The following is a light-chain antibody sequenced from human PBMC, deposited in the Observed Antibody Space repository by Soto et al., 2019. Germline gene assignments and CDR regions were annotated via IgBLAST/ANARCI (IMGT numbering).Light chain of an antibody. Sequence: EIVLTQSPGTLSLSPVERATLSCRATQSGYDSYLAWYQQKPGQAPRPLIYGASTRATGIPARFSGSGSATEFTPTISSLEPEDFAVYYCQQRSNWPPFTFGPGTKVDIK. J-gene: IGKJ3*01. CDR1: QSGYDSY. CDR2: GAS. CDR3: QQRSNWPPFT. V-gene: IGKV3-11*01.